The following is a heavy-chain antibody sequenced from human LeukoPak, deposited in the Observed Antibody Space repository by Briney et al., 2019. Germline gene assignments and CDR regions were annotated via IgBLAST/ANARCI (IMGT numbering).Heavy chain of an antibody. Sequence: PGGSLRLSCAASGFAFSDYYMSWVRQAPGKGLEWISYISSDGTAMYYADSVKGRFTISRDNSKNSLYLQMNSLRAEDTAVYYCARGRSSTSPWAFDLWGQGTLVTVSS. CDR1: GFAFSDYY. J-gene: IGHJ3*01. CDR3: ARGRSSTSPWAFDL. V-gene: IGHV3-11*04. D-gene: IGHD2-2*01. CDR2: ISSDGTAM.